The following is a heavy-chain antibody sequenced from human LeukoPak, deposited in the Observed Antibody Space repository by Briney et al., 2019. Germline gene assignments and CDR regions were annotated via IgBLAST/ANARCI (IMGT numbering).Heavy chain of an antibody. Sequence: GRSLRLSCAASGFTFSSFAMQWVRQPPGKGLKCVGVISSDGSNNYYADSVKGRFTFSRDNSKNTVYLQMNSLSAEDTAVYYCARGRPATTMTPGAYWGQGTLVTVSS. V-gene: IGHV3-30*04. CDR2: ISSDGSNN. CDR1: GFTFSSFA. J-gene: IGHJ4*02. D-gene: IGHD4-17*01. CDR3: ARGRPATTMTPGAY.